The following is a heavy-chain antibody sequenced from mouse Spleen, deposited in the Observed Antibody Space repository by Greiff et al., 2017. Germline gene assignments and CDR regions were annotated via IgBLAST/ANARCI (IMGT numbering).Heavy chain of an antibody. CDR1: GFTFSDYG. CDR3: AKFYYGSLYAMDY. CDR2: ISSGSSTI. V-gene: IGHV5-17*01. Sequence: EVRLVESGGGLVKPGGSLKLSCAASGFTFSDYGMHWVRQAPEKGLEWVAYISSGSSTIYYADTVKGRFTISRDNAKNTLFLQMTSLRSEDTAMYYCAKFYYGSLYAMDYWGQGTSVTVSS. J-gene: IGHJ4*01. D-gene: IGHD1-1*01.